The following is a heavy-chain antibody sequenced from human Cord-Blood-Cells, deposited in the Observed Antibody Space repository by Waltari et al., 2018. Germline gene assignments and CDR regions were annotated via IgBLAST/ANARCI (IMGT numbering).Heavy chain of an antibody. CDR2: INHSGST. CDR3: AGNYDFWSGYYY. CDR1: GGSFSGYY. V-gene: IGHV4-34*01. J-gene: IGHJ4*02. Sequence: QVQLQQWGAGLLKPSETLSLTCAVYGGSFSGYYWSWIRQPPGKGLEWIGEINHSGSTNYNPSLKGRVTISVDTSKNQFSLKLSSVTAADTAVYYCAGNYDFWSGYYYWGQGTLVTVSS. D-gene: IGHD3-3*01.